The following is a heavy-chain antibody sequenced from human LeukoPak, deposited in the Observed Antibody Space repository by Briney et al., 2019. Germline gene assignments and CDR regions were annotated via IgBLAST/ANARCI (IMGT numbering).Heavy chain of an antibody. Sequence: SETLSLTCTVSGGSISSYYWSWIRQPPGKGLEWIGYIYYSGSTNYNPSLKSRVTISVDTSKNQFSLKLSSVTAADTAVYYCARATVGGAFDIWGQGTMVTVSS. V-gene: IGHV4-59*01. J-gene: IGHJ3*02. CDR2: IYYSGST. D-gene: IGHD4-23*01. CDR1: GGSISSYY. CDR3: ARATVGGAFDI.